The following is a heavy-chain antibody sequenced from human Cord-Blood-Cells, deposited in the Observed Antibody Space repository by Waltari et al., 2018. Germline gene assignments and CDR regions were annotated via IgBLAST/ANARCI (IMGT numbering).Heavy chain of an antibody. Sequence: QVQLQESGPGLVKPSQTLSLTCTVSGGSISSGGYYWSWIRQHPGKGLEWVGYIYYSGSSYYNPSLKSRVTISVDTSKNQFSLKLGSVTAADTAVYYCARSPGYGGNPYFDYWGQGTLVTVSS. D-gene: IGHD2-15*01. V-gene: IGHV4-31*03. J-gene: IGHJ4*02. CDR2: IYYSGSS. CDR3: ARSPGYGGNPYFDY. CDR1: GGSISSGGYY.